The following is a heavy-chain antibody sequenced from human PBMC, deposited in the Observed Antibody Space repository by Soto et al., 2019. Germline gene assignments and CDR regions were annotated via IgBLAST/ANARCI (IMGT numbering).Heavy chain of an antibody. CDR1: GGSIISSSYY. J-gene: IGHJ6*03. D-gene: IGHD2-2*01. V-gene: IGHV4-39*01. Sequence: QLQVQESGPGLVKPSETLSLTCTVSGGSIISSSYYWGWIRQPPGKGLERIGSPYYSGSTYYNPFAKSLVTTSVDTSKNQFSMKLSSVTAADAAVYYCARTYVTDMGVVPAATDYMDVWGKGTTVTVSS. CDR3: ARTYVTDMGVVPAATDYMDV. CDR2: PYYSGST.